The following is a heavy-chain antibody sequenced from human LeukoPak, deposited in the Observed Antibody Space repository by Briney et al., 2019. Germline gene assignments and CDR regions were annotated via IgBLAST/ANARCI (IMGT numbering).Heavy chain of an antibody. CDR3: ARDRVVRGVSRPYYFDY. CDR2: INPSGGST. D-gene: IGHD3-10*01. V-gene: IGHV1-46*01. Sequence: ASVKASCKASGYTFTSYYMHWVRQAPGQGLEWMGIINPSGGSTSYAQKFQGRVTMTRDTSTSTVYMELSSLRSEDTAVYYCARDRVVRGVSRPYYFDYWGQGTLVTVSS. J-gene: IGHJ4*02. CDR1: GYTFTSYY.